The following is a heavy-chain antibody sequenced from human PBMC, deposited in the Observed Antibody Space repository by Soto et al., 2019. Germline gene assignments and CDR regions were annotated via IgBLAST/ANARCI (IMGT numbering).Heavy chain of an antibody. V-gene: IGHV5-51*01. J-gene: IGHJ6*03. CDR2: IYPGDSDT. D-gene: IGHD6-6*01. Sequence: GESLKISWKGAGYSFTSYWSGWVSQMPGKGLEWMGIIYPGDSDTRYSPSFQGQVTISADKSISTAYLQWSSLKASDTAMYYCARRIRYSSSSGYYYYYMDVWGKGTTVTVSS. CDR1: GYSFTSYW. CDR3: ARRIRYSSSSGYYYYYMDV.